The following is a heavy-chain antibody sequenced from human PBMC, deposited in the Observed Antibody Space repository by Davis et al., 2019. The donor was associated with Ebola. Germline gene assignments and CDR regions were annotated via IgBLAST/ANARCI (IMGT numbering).Heavy chain of an antibody. CDR1: GGSISSGDYY. CDR2: IYYSGST. CDR3: ARDERIAVAGRPFDY. V-gene: IGHV4-30-4*01. J-gene: IGHJ4*02. D-gene: IGHD6-19*01. Sequence: PSETLSLTCTVSGGSISSGDYYWSWIRQPPGKGLEWIGYIYYSGSTYYNPSLKSRVTISVDTSKNQFSLKLSSVTAADTAVYYCARDERIAVAGRPFDYWGQGTLVTVSS.